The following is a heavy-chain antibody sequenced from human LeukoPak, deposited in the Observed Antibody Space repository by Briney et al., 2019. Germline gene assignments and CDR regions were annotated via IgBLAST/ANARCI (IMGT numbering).Heavy chain of an antibody. Sequence: SETLSLTCAVYGGSFSGYYWSWIRQPPGKGLEWIGEINHSGSTNYNPSLKSRVTISVDTSKNQFSLKLSSVTAADTAVYYCARVRFLEWLLLNYFDYWGQGTLVTVSS. CDR3: ARVRFLEWLLLNYFDY. V-gene: IGHV4-34*01. J-gene: IGHJ4*02. CDR1: GGSFSGYY. D-gene: IGHD3-3*01. CDR2: INHSGST.